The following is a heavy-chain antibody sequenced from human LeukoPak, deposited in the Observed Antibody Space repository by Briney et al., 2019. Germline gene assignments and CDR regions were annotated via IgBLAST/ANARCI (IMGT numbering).Heavy chain of an antibody. CDR2: INQDGSEK. V-gene: IGHV3-7*01. CDR1: GFTFSNYR. CDR3: ARDTRTFDY. D-gene: IGHD1-26*01. Sequence: GGSLRLSCAVSGFTFSNYRMNWARQAPGKGLEWVANINQDGSEKYYVDSVKDRFTISRDNAKNSLFLQVNSLRAEDTAVYYCARDTRTFDYWGQGTLVTVSS. J-gene: IGHJ4*02.